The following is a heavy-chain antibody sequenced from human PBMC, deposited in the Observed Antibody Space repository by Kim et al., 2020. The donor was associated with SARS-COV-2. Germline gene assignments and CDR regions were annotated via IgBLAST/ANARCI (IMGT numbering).Heavy chain of an antibody. D-gene: IGHD3-3*01. Sequence: GGSLRLSCTASGFTFGDYAMSWFRQAPGKGLEWVGFIRSKAYGGTTEYAASVKGRFTISRDDSKSIAYLQMNSLKTEDTAVYYCTGENDFWSGYYFDYWGQGTLVTVSS. J-gene: IGHJ4*02. CDR1: GFTFGDYA. V-gene: IGHV3-49*03. CDR2: IRSKAYGGTT. CDR3: TGENDFWSGYYFDY.